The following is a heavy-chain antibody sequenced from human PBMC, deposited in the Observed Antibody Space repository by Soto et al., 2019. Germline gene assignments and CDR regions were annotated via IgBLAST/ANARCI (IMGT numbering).Heavy chain of an antibody. CDR3: ASTYMVRGVHWYYYYGMDV. V-gene: IGHV3-48*01. D-gene: IGHD3-10*01. J-gene: IGHJ6*02. Sequence: GGSLRFSCAASGFTFSSYSMNWVRQAPGKGLEWVSYISSSSSTIYYADSVKGRFTISRDNSKNTLYLQMNSLRAEDTAVYYCASTYMVRGVHWYYYYGMDVWGQGTTVTVSS. CDR1: GFTFSSYS. CDR2: ISSSSSTI.